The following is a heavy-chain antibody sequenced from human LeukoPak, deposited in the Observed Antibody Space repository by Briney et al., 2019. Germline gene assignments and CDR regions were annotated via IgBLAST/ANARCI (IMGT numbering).Heavy chain of an antibody. CDR1: GFTVSSNY. CDR2: IYSGGNT. D-gene: IGHD6-13*01. J-gene: IGHJ6*03. CDR3: ARDPAPRDYSREIYYYYYYMDV. V-gene: IGHV3-53*05. Sequence: GGSLRLSCAASGFTVSSNYMSWVRQAPGKGLEWVSVIYSGGNTYYADSVKGRFTISRDNSKNTLYLQMNSLGAEDTAVYYCARDPAPRDYSREIYYYYYYMDVWGKGTTVTVSS.